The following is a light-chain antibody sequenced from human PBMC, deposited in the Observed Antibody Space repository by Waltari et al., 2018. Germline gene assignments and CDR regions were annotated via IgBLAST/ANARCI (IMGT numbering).Light chain of an antibody. V-gene: IGLV2-23*01. Sequence: QSALTQPASLSGSPGQSITISCAGTKNAIGPYTFVSWFQQFPGQAPKLIVSEATKRPSGVSYRFSGSKSGNTASLTISGLQAEDEADYYCCSYAGGSRVIFGGGTKLTVL. CDR1: KNAIGPYTF. CDR3: CSYAGGSRVI. CDR2: EAT. J-gene: IGLJ2*01.